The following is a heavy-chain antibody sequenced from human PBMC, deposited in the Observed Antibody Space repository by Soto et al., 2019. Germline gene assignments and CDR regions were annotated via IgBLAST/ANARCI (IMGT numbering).Heavy chain of an antibody. CDR3: AIELATVTTKRVYYYYYMDV. CDR1: GFTFSSYS. J-gene: IGHJ6*03. CDR2: ISSSSSTI. D-gene: IGHD4-17*01. Sequence: VGSLRLSCAASGFTFSSYSMNWVRQAPGKGLEWVSYISSSSSTIYYADSVKGRFTISRDNAKNSLYLQMNSLRAEDTAVYYCAIELATVTTKRVYYYYYMDVWGKGTTVTVSS. V-gene: IGHV3-48*01.